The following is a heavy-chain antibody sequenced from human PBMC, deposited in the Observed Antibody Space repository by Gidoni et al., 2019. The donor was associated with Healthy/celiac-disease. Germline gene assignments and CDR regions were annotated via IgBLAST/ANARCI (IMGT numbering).Heavy chain of an antibody. D-gene: IGHD6-19*01. CDR2: ISGSGGST. Sequence: EVQLLESGGGLVQPGGSLRLSCAASGFTFRSFAISWVRQAPGKGLEWVSAISGSGGSTYYADSVKGRFTISRDNSKNTLYLQMNSLRAEDTAVYYCAKTPKWLVHHFEGYYYGMDVWGQGTTVTVSS. CDR3: AKTPKWLVHHFEGYYYGMDV. CDR1: GFTFRSFA. V-gene: IGHV3-23*01. J-gene: IGHJ6*02.